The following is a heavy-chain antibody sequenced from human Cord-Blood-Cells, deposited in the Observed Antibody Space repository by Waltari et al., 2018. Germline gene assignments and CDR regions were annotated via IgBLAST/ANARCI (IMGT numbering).Heavy chain of an antibody. V-gene: IGHV1-24*01. D-gene: IGHD5-12*01. CDR3: VCRDGYNWGWYFDL. Sequence: QVQLVQSGAEVKKPGASVKVSCKVSGYTLTELSMHWVRQAPGKGLEWMGGVDPEDGETIYAQKFQDRVTMTEDTSTDTAYMELSSLRSEDTAVYYCVCRDGYNWGWYFDLWGRGTLVTVSS. J-gene: IGHJ2*01. CDR1: GYTLTELS. CDR2: VDPEDGET.